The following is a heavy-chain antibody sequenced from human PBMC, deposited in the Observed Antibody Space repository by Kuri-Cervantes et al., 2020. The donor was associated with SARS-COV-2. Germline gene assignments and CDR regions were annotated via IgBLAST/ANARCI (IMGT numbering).Heavy chain of an antibody. CDR1: AFTFSSYA. CDR2: ISYDGSNK. J-gene: IGHJ4*02. V-gene: IGHV3-30-3*01. D-gene: IGHD1-26*01. Sequence: GGSLRLSCAASAFTFSSYAMHWVRQAPGKGLEWVAIISYDGSNKYYGDSVKGRFTISRDSSKNMLYLQMDSLRADDTAVYYCAREKLYSGSHIDYWGQGTLVTVSS. CDR3: AREKLYSGSHIDY.